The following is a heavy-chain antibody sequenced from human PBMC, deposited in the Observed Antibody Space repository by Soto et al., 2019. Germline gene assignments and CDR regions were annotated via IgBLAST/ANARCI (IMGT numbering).Heavy chain of an antibody. J-gene: IGHJ3*02. CDR3: AKPRGHGVDSRHDAFDI. CDR2: ISGSGSNT. V-gene: IGHV3-23*01. D-gene: IGHD2-21*02. CDR1: GFNPSNYA. Sequence: GGSLRLSCAASGFNPSNYAMNWVRQAPGKGLEWVSTISGSGSNTYYADSVKGRFAISRDTSKNTLYLQMDSLRADDTAVYYCAKPRGHGVDSRHDAFDIWGQGTMVTVSS.